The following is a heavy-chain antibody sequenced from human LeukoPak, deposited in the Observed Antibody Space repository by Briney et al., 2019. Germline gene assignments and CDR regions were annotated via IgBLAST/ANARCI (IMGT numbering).Heavy chain of an antibody. J-gene: IGHJ4*02. Sequence: GGSLRLSCAASGFTVNRYGMSWVRQAPGKGLEWVSAISGSGGSTYYADSVKGRFTISRDNSKNTLYLQMNSLRAEDTAVYYCAKDPNHYYDSSGYLGGYYFDYWGQGTLVTVSS. CDR3: AKDPNHYYDSSGYLGGYYFDY. D-gene: IGHD3-22*01. CDR2: ISGSGGST. CDR1: GFTVNRYG. V-gene: IGHV3-23*01.